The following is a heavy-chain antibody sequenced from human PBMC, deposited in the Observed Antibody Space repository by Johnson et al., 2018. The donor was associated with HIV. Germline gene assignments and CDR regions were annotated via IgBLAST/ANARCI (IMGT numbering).Heavy chain of an antibody. V-gene: IGHV3-66*03. J-gene: IGHJ3*02. CDR1: GFTVSSNY. Sequence: VQLVESGGGLIQPGGSLRLSCAASGFTVSSNYMSWVRQAPGKGLEWVSVIYSGGRTYYADSVKGRFTISRDNSKNTLYLQMNSLRAEDTAVYYCAKPRSLWLEGAFDIWGQGTMV. D-gene: IGHD3-10*01. CDR3: AKPRSLWLEGAFDI. CDR2: IYSGGRT.